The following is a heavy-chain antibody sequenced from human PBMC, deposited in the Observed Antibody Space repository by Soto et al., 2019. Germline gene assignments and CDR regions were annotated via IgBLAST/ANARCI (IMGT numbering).Heavy chain of an antibody. V-gene: IGHV6-1*01. Sequence: SQTLSLTCAISGDSVSSNSAAWNWIRQSPSRGLEWLGRTYYRSKWYNDYAVSVKSRITINPDTSKNQFSLQLNSVTPEDTAVYYCARDGPRNTIPGPSSRTYYYYYMDVWGKGTTVTVSS. CDR2: TYYRSKWYN. CDR3: ARDGPRNTIPGPSSRTYYYYYMDV. J-gene: IGHJ6*03. CDR1: GDSVSSNSAA. D-gene: IGHD6-13*01.